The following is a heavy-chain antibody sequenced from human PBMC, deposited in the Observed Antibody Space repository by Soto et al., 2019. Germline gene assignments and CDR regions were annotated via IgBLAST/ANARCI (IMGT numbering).Heavy chain of an antibody. CDR3: ARDTMVRGVITYYYYGMDV. V-gene: IGHV3-48*02. D-gene: IGHD3-10*01. Sequence: VGSLRLSCAASGFTFSSYSMNWVRQAPGKGLEWVSYISSSSSTIYYADSVKGRFTISRDNAKNSLYLQMNSLRDEDTAVYYCARDTMVRGVITYYYYGMDVWGQGTTVTVSS. CDR2: ISSSSSTI. CDR1: GFTFSSYS. J-gene: IGHJ6*02.